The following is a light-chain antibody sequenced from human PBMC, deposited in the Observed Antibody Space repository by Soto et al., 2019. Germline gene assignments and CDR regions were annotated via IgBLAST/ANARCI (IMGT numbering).Light chain of an antibody. Sequence: EIVMTQSPDTLSVSPGERATLSCRASQSVSSNLAWYQHKPGQAPRLLMYGASTRATGVPARFSGSGSGTEFTLTISSLQSEDCAVYYCQQYTDWPLTFGQATRVEIK. V-gene: IGKV3-15*01. CDR2: GAS. CDR3: QQYTDWPLT. CDR1: QSVSSN. J-gene: IGKJ1*01.